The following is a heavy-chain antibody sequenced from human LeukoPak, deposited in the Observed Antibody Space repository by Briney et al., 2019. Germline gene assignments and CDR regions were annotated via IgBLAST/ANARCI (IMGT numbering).Heavy chain of an antibody. CDR3: CKDFEFKWQKPSDP. CDR1: GFSFSNYA. D-gene: IGHD3-9*01. CDR2: VSGTGGNT. Sequence: GGSLRLSCAVSGFSFSNYAMSWVRQFPGKGLEWVSGVSGTGGNTYYADSVKGRFTISRDNSKNMLYLQMNTLTAEDTAIYFCCKDFEFKWQKPSDPWGQGTPVTVSS. J-gene: IGHJ5*02. V-gene: IGHV3-23*01.